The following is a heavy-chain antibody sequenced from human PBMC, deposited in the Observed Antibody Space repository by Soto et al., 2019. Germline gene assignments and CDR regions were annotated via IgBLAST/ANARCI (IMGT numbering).Heavy chain of an antibody. CDR1: GGSISSYY. CDR2: VHHSWGS. CDR3: ARQGFGPLHGIVDV. Sequence: QVQLQESGPGLVKPSETLSLSCTVSGGSISSYYWSWFRQSPGKRMEWIGYVHHSWGSSYNPSLQSRVAISLDTSKSQFSLKVTSVTATDSAVYYGARQGFGPLHGIVDVWGQGTTVTVSS. V-gene: IGHV4-59*08. J-gene: IGHJ6*02. D-gene: IGHD3-10*01.